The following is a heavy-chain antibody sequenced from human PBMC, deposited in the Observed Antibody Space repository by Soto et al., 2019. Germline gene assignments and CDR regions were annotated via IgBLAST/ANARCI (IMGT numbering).Heavy chain of an antibody. V-gene: IGHV4-59*01. D-gene: IGHD1-26*01. CDR3: ARPYSGSYWAAFDI. J-gene: IGHJ3*02. CDR2: IYYSGSS. Sequence: LSLTCTVSGGSISSDYWSWIRQPPGKGLEWIGYIYYSGSSNYNPSLKSRVIMSLDTSKNHFSLKLSSVTAADTAVYYCARPYSGSYWAAFDIWGQGTMVTVSS. CDR1: GGSISSDY.